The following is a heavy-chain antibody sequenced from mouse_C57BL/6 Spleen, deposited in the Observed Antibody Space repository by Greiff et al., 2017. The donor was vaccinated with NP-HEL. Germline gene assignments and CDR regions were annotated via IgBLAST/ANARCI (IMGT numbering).Heavy chain of an antibody. J-gene: IGHJ3*01. Sequence: EVKLMESGGDLVKPGGSLKLSCAASGFTFSSYGMSWVRQTPDKRLEWVATISSGGSYTYYPDSVKGRFTISRDNAKNTLYLQMSSLKSEDTAMYYCARRGDYDGFAYWGHGTLVTVSA. D-gene: IGHD2-4*01. CDR2: ISSGGSYT. CDR1: GFTFSSYG. V-gene: IGHV5-6*02. CDR3: ARRGDYDGFAY.